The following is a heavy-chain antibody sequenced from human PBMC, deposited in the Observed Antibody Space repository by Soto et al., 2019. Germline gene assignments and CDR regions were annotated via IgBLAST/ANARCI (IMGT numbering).Heavy chain of an antibody. Sequence: QVQLVQSGAEEKKPGASVKVSCKASGYIFTSYAMHWVRQAPGQRLEWMGWINAGNGNTKCSQKFQDRVTITRDTSASTDYMELSSLRSEDTDVYYCARGESVVGDYWGQGTLVTVS. CDR1: GYIFTSYA. CDR2: INAGNGNT. V-gene: IGHV1-3*05. CDR3: ARGESVVGDY. J-gene: IGHJ4*02. D-gene: IGHD2-15*01.